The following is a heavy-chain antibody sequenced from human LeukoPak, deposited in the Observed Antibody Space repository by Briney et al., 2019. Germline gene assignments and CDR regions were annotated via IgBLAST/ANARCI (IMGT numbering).Heavy chain of an antibody. CDR3: AKGGTGTTVRYFDY. CDR2: VSTSGDNG. J-gene: IGHJ4*02. D-gene: IGHD1-7*01. V-gene: IGHV3-23*01. Sequence: VRQAPGKXXEWVSVVSTSGDNGYYADSVQGRFTISRDNSKNSLYLQMNSLRAEDTAVYYCAKGGTGTTVRYFDYWGQGTLVSVSS.